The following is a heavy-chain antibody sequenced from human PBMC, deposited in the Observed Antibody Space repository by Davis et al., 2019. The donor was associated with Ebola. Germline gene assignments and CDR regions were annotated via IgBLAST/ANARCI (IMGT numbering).Heavy chain of an antibody. D-gene: IGHD4-17*01. CDR2: ISVRSIT. Sequence: GESLKISCAASGFIFSSYAMSWVRQAPGKGPEWVSSISVRSITYHADSVKGRFTISGDNSKNTLYLQMNSLRAEDTAVYYCAKVHPPATVTTGWFDPWGQGTLVTVSS. CDR3: AKVHPPATVTTGWFDP. CDR1: GFIFSSYA. V-gene: IGHV3-23*01. J-gene: IGHJ5*02.